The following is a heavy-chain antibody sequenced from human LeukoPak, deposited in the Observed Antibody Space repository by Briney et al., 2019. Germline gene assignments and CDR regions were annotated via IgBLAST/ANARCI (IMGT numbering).Heavy chain of an antibody. CDR3: ARHRGRHLDY. CDR2: IYYSGST. J-gene: IGHJ4*02. CDR1: GGSISSYY. Sequence: SETLSLTCTVSGGSISSYYWSWIRQPPGKGLEWIGYIYYSGSTNYNPSLKSRVTIPVDTSKNQFSLKLSSVTAADTAVYYCARHRGRHLDYWGQGTLVTVSS. V-gene: IGHV4-59*08.